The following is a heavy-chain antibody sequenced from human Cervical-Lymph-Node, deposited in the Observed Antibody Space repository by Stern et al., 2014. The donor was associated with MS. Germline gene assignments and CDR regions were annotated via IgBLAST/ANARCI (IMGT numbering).Heavy chain of an antibody. J-gene: IGHJ4*02. CDR2: ISYDGSHK. V-gene: IGHV3-30*03. CDR1: GFTFSRYG. D-gene: IGHD2-8*01. CDR3: ARDYEDTSMLFDH. Sequence: VQLVESWGAVVQPGRSLRLSCAPSGFTFSRYGMHWVRQASGKWLEWVIVISYDGSHKYYAASVKGRFTISRDNSKNTLHLQMNSVTPDDTAIYYCARDYEDTSMLFDHWGQGTLVTVSS.